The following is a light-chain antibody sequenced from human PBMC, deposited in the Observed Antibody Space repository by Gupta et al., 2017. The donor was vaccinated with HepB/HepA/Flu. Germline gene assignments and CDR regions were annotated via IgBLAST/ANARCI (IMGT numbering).Light chain of an antibody. CDR3: QVWDSSSDPLVV. CDR2: EYS. CDR1: NIGSKR. V-gene: IGLV3-21*03. J-gene: IGLJ2*01. Sequence: SYVLTQPPSVSVAPGKTTRIPRGGNNIGSKRVHLYQQKPGQAHVLVVEEYSDRPSGIPERFAGSNSGNKATLTMSRVEAGDEADYDCQVWDSSSDPLVVFGGGTKLTVL.